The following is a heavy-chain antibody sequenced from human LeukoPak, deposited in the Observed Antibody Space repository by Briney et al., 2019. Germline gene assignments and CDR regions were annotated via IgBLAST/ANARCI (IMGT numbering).Heavy chain of an antibody. CDR2: IYHSGST. CDR3: ARDGVGATVVGGSTFDY. CDR1: GYSISSGYY. Sequence: PSETLSLTCTASGYSISSGYYWGWIRQPPGKGLEWIGSIYHSGSTYYNPSLKSRVTISVDTSKNQFSLKLSSVTAADTAVYYCARDGVGATVVGGSTFDYWGQGTLVTVSS. D-gene: IGHD1-26*01. V-gene: IGHV4-38-2*02. J-gene: IGHJ4*02.